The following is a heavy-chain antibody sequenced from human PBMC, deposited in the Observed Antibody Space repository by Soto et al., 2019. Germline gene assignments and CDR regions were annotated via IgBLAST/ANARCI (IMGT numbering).Heavy chain of an antibody. Sequence: SETLSLICTVSGGSVSSRSYYWGWIRQSPGRGLEWIGTIYYSGTTYYNPSLESRVTISIDMSKNQFSLNLNSLTAADTAVYYCARGPGLTIFGVVRDWGQGTLVTVSS. CDR2: IYYSGTT. CDR1: GGSVSSRSYY. CDR3: ARGPGLTIFGVVRD. D-gene: IGHD3-3*01. J-gene: IGHJ4*02. V-gene: IGHV4-39*01.